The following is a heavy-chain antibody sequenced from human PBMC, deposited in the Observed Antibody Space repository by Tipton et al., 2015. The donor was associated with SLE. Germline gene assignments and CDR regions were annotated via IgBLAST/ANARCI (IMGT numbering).Heavy chain of an antibody. Sequence: TLSLTCAVYGGSFSGYYWSWIRQPPGKGLEWIGEINHSGSTNYTPSLKSRVTISVDTSKNQFSLKLSSVTAADTAVYYCASYQDGDYVGAYWGQGTLVTVSS. D-gene: IGHD4-17*01. CDR3: ASYQDGDYVGAY. V-gene: IGHV4-34*01. CDR1: GGSFSGYY. J-gene: IGHJ4*02. CDR2: INHSGST.